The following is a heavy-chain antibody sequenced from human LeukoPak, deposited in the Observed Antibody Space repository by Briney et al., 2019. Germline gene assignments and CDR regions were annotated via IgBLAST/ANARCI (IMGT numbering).Heavy chain of an antibody. Sequence: GGSLRLSCAASGFIFSSCSMSWVRQAPGKGLEWVSVITGSGKNTYYADSVKGRFTISKDNSKNTVYLQMNDLRVDDTAVYYCAKAASSSWPSYQYGMDVWGQGTTVTVSS. V-gene: IGHV3-23*01. CDR3: AKAASSSWPSYQYGMDV. CDR1: GFIFSSCS. D-gene: IGHD6-13*01. J-gene: IGHJ6*02. CDR2: ITGSGKNT.